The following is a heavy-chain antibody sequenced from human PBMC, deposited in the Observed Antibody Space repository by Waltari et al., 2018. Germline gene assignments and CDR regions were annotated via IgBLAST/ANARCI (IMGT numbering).Heavy chain of an antibody. CDR3: ARLSPPMWVRGVKGGYYFDY. D-gene: IGHD3-10*01. V-gene: IGHV4-39*07. J-gene: IGHJ4*02. CDR1: GDSVINSNYS. CDR2: IYYSGRS. Sequence: QLQLLESGPGLVKPSETLSLTCTVSGDSVINSNYSWGWIRQPPGKGLEWIGNIYYSGRSSYNPSLKRRVSISVETSKNQFAVRLTSVTAADTAVFYCARLSPPMWVRGVKGGYYFDYWGPGTLVTVSS.